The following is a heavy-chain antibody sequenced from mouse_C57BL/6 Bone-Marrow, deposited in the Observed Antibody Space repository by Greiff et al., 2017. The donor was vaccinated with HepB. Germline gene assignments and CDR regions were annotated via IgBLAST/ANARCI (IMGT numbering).Heavy chain of an antibody. J-gene: IGHJ2*01. CDR2: IDPSDSYT. CDR1: GYTFTSYW. CDR3: AREGSLYYFDY. D-gene: IGHD1-1*01. V-gene: IGHV1-59*01. Sequence: QVQLQQPGAELVRPGTSVKLSCKASGYTFTSYWMHWVKQRPGQGLEWIGVIDPSDSYTNYNQKFKGKATLTVDTSSSTAYMQLSGLTSEDSAVYYCAREGSLYYFDYWGQGTTLTVSS.